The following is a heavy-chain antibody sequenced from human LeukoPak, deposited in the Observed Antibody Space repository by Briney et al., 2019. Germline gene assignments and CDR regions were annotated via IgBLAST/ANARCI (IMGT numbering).Heavy chain of an antibody. Sequence: ASVKVSCKASGYTFTSYDINWVRQATGQGLEWMGWMNPNSGNTGYAQKFQGRVTMTRNTSISTAYMGLSSLRSEDTAVYYCARDNGGTAMAYYYYYYMDVWGKGTTVTISS. CDR1: GYTFTSYD. V-gene: IGHV1-8*01. D-gene: IGHD5-18*01. J-gene: IGHJ6*03. CDR3: ARDNGGTAMAYYYYYYMDV. CDR2: MNPNSGNT.